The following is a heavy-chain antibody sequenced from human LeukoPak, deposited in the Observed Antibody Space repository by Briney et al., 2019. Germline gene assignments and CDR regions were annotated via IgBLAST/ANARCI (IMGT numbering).Heavy chain of an antibody. CDR2: IIPIFGTA. V-gene: IGHV1-69*05. CDR3: ARDKGSSWYRYFDY. CDR1: GGTFSSYA. D-gene: IGHD6-13*01. Sequence: GASVKVSCKASGGTFSSYAISWVRQAPGQGLEWMGGIIPIFGTANYAQKFQGRATITTDESTSTAYMELSSLRSEDTAVYYCARDKGSSWYRYFDYWGQGTLVTVSS. J-gene: IGHJ4*02.